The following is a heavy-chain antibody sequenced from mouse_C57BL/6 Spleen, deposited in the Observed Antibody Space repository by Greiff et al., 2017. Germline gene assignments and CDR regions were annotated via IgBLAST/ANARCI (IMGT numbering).Heavy chain of an antibody. CDR2: IDPENGDT. V-gene: IGHV14-4*01. Sequence: VQLQQSGAELVRPGASVKLSCTASGFNIKDDYMHWVKQRPEQGLEWIGWIDPENGDTEYASKFQGKATITADTSSNTAYLQLSSLTSEDTAVYYCTPGGTDYWGQGTTLTVAS. CDR3: TPGGTDY. D-gene: IGHD4-1*01. CDR1: GFNIKDDY. J-gene: IGHJ2*01.